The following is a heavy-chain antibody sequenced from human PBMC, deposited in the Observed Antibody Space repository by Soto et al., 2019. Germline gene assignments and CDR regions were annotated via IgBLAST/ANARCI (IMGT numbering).Heavy chain of an antibody. D-gene: IGHD3-22*01. Sequence: GESLKISCKGSVYSFTSYWIGWVRQMPGKGLEWMGIIYPGDSDTRYSPSFQGQVTISADKSISTAYLQWSSLKASDTAMYYCARQRGYDSSGFISPFDYWGQGTLVTVSS. CDR2: IYPGDSDT. J-gene: IGHJ4*02. CDR1: VYSFTSYW. V-gene: IGHV5-51*01. CDR3: ARQRGYDSSGFISPFDY.